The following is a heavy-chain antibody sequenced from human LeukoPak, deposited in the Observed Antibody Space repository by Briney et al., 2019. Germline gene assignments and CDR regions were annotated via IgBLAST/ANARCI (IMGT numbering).Heavy chain of an antibody. D-gene: IGHD6-19*01. J-gene: IGHJ6*02. V-gene: IGHV3-23*01. CDR1: GFTFSSYA. CDR2: ISGSGAST. CDR3: AKDGLGLSGWFPVPQNYYYYGMDV. Sequence: GGSLRLSCAASGFTFSSYAMSWVRQAPGKGLEWVSAISGSGASTYYADSVKGRFTISRDNSKNTLYLQMNSLRAEDTAVYYCAKDGLGLSGWFPVPQNYYYYGMDVWGQGTTVTVSS.